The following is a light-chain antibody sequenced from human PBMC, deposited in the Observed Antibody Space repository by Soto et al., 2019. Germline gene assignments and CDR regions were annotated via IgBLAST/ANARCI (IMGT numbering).Light chain of an antibody. J-gene: IGKJ4*02. Sequence: ESVLTQSPGTLSLSPGERATLSCRARRSISSTYLAWYQQKPGQAPRLLIYGASSRATGIPDRFSGSGSGTDFTLTISRLESEDFAVYYCQQYGSSFGGGTKVEIK. CDR2: GAS. V-gene: IGKV3-20*01. CDR3: QQYGSS. CDR1: RSISSTY.